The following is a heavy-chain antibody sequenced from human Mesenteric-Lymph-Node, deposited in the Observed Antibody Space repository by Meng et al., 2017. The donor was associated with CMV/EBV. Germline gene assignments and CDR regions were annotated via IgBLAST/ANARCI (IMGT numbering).Heavy chain of an antibody. CDR1: GGSISNPDW. CDR2: VYHSGST. Sequence: GGSISNPDWWSWVRQPPGKGLEWIGEVYHSGSTNYNPSLKGRVTISLDKSKNQFSLKLSSVTAADTAVYFCARDRTAPSSGSYGLDLWGRGTLVTVSS. CDR3: ARDRTAPSSGSYGLDL. D-gene: IGHD1-26*01. J-gene: IGHJ2*01. V-gene: IGHV4-4*01.